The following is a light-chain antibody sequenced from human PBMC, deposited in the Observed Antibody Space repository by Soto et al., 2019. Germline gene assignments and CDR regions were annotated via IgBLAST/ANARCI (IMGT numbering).Light chain of an antibody. J-gene: IGLJ3*02. CDR1: SSDVGSYDR. V-gene: IGLV2-18*02. CDR2: EVS. CDR3: SSFTRSSTWV. Sequence: QSVLTQPPSVSGSPGQSVTISCTGTSSDVGSYDRVSWYQQPPGTAPKLMIYEVSNRPSGVPDRFSGSKSGNTASLTISGLQSEDEADYYGSSFTRSSTWVFGGGTKVTVL.